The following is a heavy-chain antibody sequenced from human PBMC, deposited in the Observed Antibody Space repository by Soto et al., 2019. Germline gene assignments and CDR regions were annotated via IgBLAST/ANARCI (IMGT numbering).Heavy chain of an antibody. Sequence: GGSLRLSCAASGFSVTTHGMHWVRQAPGKGLEWVALIWSDGIKKDYADSVKGRFAISRDNSKNALYLQMNSLRAEDTAVYYWAREFWSGDWKDFHPWGQATPATFSS. CDR1: GFSVTTHG. J-gene: IGHJ5*02. D-gene: IGHD3-3*01. V-gene: IGHV3-33*01. CDR2: IWSDGIKK. CDR3: AREFWSGDWKDFHP.